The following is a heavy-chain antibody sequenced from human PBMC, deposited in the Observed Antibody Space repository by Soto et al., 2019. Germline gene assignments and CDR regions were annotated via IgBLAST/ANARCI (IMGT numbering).Heavy chain of an antibody. V-gene: IGHV4-39*01. CDR1: GGSISSSSYY. J-gene: IGHJ4*02. D-gene: IGHD6-19*01. Sequence: SETLSLTCTVSGGSISSSSYYWGWIRQPPGKGLEWIGNIYYSGSTYYNPSLKSRVTISVDTSKNQFSLKLSSVTAADTAVYYCASSSGWYICDYWGQGTRVTV. CDR3: ASSSGWYICDY. CDR2: IYYSGST.